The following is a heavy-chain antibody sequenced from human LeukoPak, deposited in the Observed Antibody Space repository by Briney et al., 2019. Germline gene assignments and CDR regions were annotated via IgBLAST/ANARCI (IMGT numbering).Heavy chain of an antibody. CDR1: GFTFNNYV. CDR3: AKDRGEKYDSSGSWYHFDY. D-gene: IGHD3-22*01. Sequence: GGSLRLSCAASGFTFNNYVMHWVRQAPGKGLEWVAVTSYDGSYKYYADSVKGRFTISRDNSKNTLYLQMSSLRGDDTALYYCAKDRGEKYDSSGSWYHFDYWGQGTLVTIPS. J-gene: IGHJ4*02. V-gene: IGHV3-30*04. CDR2: TSYDGSYK.